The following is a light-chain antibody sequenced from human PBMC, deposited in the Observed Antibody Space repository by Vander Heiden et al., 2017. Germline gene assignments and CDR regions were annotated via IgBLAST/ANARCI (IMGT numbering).Light chain of an antibody. Sequence: DIQLTQSSSSLSASVGGRVTITCQATQDISNLLNWYQQQPGKAPKLLIYDASNLETGVPSRFSGSGSGTDFTFTISSLQPEDIATYYCQHCDNLRVTFGQGTRLXIK. J-gene: IGKJ5*01. CDR3: QHCDNLRVT. V-gene: IGKV1-33*01. CDR1: QDISNL. CDR2: DAS.